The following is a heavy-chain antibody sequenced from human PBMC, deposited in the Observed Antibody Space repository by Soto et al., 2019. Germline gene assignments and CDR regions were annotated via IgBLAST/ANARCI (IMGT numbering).Heavy chain of an antibody. D-gene: IGHD3-22*01. J-gene: IGHJ6*02. CDR1: GFTFSSYA. CDR3: AREEPPQWFQNYYGMDV. V-gene: IGHV3-30-3*01. Sequence: QVQLVESGGGVVQPGRSLRLSRAASGFTFSSYAMHWVRQAPGKGLEWVAVISYDGSNKYYADSVKGRFTISRDNSKNTLYLQMNSLRAEDTAVYYCAREEPPQWFQNYYGMDVWGQGTTVTVSS. CDR2: ISYDGSNK.